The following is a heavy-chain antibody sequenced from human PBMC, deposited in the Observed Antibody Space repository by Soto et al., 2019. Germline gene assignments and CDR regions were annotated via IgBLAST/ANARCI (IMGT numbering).Heavy chain of an antibody. Sequence: GGSLRLSCAASGFTFSSYSMNWVRQAPGKGLEWVSSISSSSSYIYYADSVKGRFTISRDNAKNSLYLQMNSLRAEDTAVYYCARRRYCSGGSCSTTDYWGQGTLVTVSS. CDR2: ISSSSSYI. CDR1: GFTFSSYS. J-gene: IGHJ4*02. V-gene: IGHV3-21*01. D-gene: IGHD2-15*01. CDR3: ARRRYCSGGSCSTTDY.